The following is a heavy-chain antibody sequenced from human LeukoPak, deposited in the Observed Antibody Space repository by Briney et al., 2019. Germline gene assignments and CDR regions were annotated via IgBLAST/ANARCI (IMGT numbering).Heavy chain of an antibody. CDR3: ARDLRSVVPAANGAYYYYGMNV. Sequence: GGSLRLSCAASGFTFSSYEMNWVRQAPGKGLEWVSYISSSGSTIYYADSVKGRFTISRDNAKNSLYLQMNSLRAEDTAVYYCARDLRSVVPAANGAYYYYGMNVWGQGTTVTVSS. CDR2: ISSSGSTI. J-gene: IGHJ6*02. D-gene: IGHD2-2*01. CDR1: GFTFSSYE. V-gene: IGHV3-48*03.